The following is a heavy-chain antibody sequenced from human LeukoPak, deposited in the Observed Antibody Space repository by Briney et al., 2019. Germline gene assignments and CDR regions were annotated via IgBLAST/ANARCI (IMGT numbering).Heavy chain of an antibody. D-gene: IGHD5-24*01. V-gene: IGHV4-4*07. CDR3: ARTSRDGYNLKYFQH. CDR2: IYASGNT. CDR1: GGSISSYY. Sequence: SETLSLTCTVSGGSISSYYWSWVRQPAGKGLEWIGRIYASGNTNYNPSLKGRVTMTVDTSKNQFSLKLSSVTAADTAVYYCARTSRDGYNLKYFQHWGQGTLVTVSS. J-gene: IGHJ1*01.